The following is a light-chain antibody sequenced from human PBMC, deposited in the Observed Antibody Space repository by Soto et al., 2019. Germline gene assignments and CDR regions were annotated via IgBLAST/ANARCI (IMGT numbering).Light chain of an antibody. CDR1: QSVSSNY. Sequence: EIGLTQSLGMLSLAPGERATLSCMSSQSVSSNYLAWYQQQRDLAHRLVIYDVSGRATGIPDRFSGSRSGTEFPLTVSRLEPHDFAVYSFQRYRRSPLFGQGPEVEIQ. V-gene: IGKV3-20*01. CDR2: DVS. CDR3: QRYRRSPL. J-gene: IGKJ1*01.